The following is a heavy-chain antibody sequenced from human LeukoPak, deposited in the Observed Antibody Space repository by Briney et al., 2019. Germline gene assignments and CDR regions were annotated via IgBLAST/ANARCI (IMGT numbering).Heavy chain of an antibody. D-gene: IGHD3-22*01. CDR2: INDSGST. CDR3: ALPSSGMWYYMDV. CDR1: GGSFSDYY. Sequence: SETLSLTCAVYGGSFSDYYWSWIRQPPGKGLEWIGEINDSGSTNSNPSLKSRVTISVDTSKNQFSLQLSSVTAADTAVYYCALPSSGMWYYMDVWGKGTTVTVSS. J-gene: IGHJ6*03. V-gene: IGHV4-34*01.